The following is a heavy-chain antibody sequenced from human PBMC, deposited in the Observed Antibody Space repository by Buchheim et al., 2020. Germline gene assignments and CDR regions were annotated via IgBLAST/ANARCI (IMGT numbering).Heavy chain of an antibody. Sequence: EVQLLESGGGLVQPGGSLRLSCAASGFTFSSYAMSWVRQAPGKGLEWVSAISGSGGSTYYADSVKGRFTISRDNSKKTLYLQMNSLRAEDTAVYYCARDALISTYGDYVFGWFDPWGQGTL. CDR1: GFTFSSYA. V-gene: IGHV3-23*01. CDR3: ARDALISTYGDYVFGWFDP. CDR2: ISGSGGST. D-gene: IGHD4-17*01. J-gene: IGHJ5*02.